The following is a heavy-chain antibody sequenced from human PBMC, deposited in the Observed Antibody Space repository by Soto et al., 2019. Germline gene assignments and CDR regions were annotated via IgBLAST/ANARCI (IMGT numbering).Heavy chain of an antibody. CDR1: GDSISSSNYD. CDR3: ASYELSTAYFPQFLFDY. Sequence: QLQLQESCPGLVKPSETRSRTCSVSGDSISSSNYDWGWIRQTPGKGLEWIGSLYYSGGTYYHPSLKSRVSMSLDMSKNRFSLQLTSLTAADTAVYYCASYELSTAYFPQFLFDYWGQGTLVTVS. D-gene: IGHD3-9*01. CDR2: LYYSGGT. J-gene: IGHJ4*02. V-gene: IGHV4-39*02.